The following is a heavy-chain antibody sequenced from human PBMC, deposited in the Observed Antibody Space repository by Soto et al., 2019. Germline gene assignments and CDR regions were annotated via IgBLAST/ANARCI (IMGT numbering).Heavy chain of an antibody. D-gene: IGHD5-12*01. J-gene: IGHJ4*02. V-gene: IGHV3-23*01. Sequence: GGSVRLSCAASGGPFSSYAMSWVRQAPGKGLEWVSAISGSGGSTYYADSVKGRFTISRDNSKNTLYLQMNSLRAEDTAVYYCARDHHRYSGYDYVDYWGQGTLVTVSS. CDR3: ARDHHRYSGYDYVDY. CDR2: ISGSGGST. CDR1: GGPFSSYA.